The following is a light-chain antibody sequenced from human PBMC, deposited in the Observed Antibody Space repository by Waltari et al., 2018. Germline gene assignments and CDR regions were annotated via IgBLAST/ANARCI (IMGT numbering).Light chain of an antibody. V-gene: IGKV1-5*03. CDR2: KAS. Sequence: TQSPSTLSASVGDRVTITCRASQSISSWLAWYQQKPGKAPKLLIYKASTLGRGIPSRFSGSGSGTEFTLTISSLQPDDFATYYCQQYNTNSPWTFGQGTKVEIK. CDR1: QSISSW. J-gene: IGKJ1*01. CDR3: QQYNTNSPWT.